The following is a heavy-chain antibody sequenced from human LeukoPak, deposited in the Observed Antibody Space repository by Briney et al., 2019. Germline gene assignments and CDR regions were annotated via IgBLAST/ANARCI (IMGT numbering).Heavy chain of an antibody. D-gene: IGHD2-21*02. CDR2: IIPIFGTA. V-gene: IGHV1-69*05. CDR3: ARNSLAYCGGDCYYTLDY. Sequence: SSVKVSCKASGGTFSSYAISWVRQAPGQGLEWMGGIIPIFGTANYAQKFQGRVTITTDESTSTAYMELSSLRSEDTAVYYCARNSLAYCGGDCYYTLDYWGQGTLVTVSS. J-gene: IGHJ4*02. CDR1: GGTFSSYA.